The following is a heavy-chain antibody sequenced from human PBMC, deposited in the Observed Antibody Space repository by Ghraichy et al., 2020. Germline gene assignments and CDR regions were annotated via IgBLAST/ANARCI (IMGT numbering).Heavy chain of an antibody. CDR3: AREFGEPLWGED. V-gene: IGHV4-39*07. J-gene: IGHJ4*02. CDR2: IYYSGST. CDR1: GGSISSSSYY. Sequence: SETLSLTCTVSGGSISSSSYYWGWIRQPPGKGLEWIGSIYYSGSTYYNPSLKSRVTISVDTSKNQFSLKLSSVTAADTAVYYCAREFGEPLWGEDWGQGTLVTVSS. D-gene: IGHD3-10*01.